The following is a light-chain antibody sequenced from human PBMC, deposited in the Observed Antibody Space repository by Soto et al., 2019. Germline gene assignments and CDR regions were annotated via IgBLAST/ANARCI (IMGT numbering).Light chain of an antibody. Sequence: EIVLTQSPGTLSLSPGERATLSCRASQSVTNAYLAWYQQNPGQAPRLLIYGASSRATGIPDRFSGSGSGTDFTLTISRLEPEDFSFYYCQRYGCLPLTFGQGTRLEIK. V-gene: IGKV3-20*01. CDR2: GAS. CDR1: QSVTNAY. CDR3: QRYGCLPLT. J-gene: IGKJ5*01.